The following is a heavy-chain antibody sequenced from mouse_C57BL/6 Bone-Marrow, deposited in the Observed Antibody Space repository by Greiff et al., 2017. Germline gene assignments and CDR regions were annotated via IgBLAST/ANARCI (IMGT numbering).Heavy chain of an antibody. J-gene: IGHJ4*01. CDR2: ILPGSGST. D-gene: IGHD2-14*01. CDR1: GYTFTGYW. CDR3: ARWRVRRAMDY. Sequence: VQLVESGAELMKPGASVKLSCKATGYTFTGYWIEWVKQRPGHGLEWIGEILPGSGSTYYNEKFKGKATFTADTSSNTAYMQLSSLTTEDSAIYYCARWRVRRAMDYWGQGTAVTVSS. V-gene: IGHV1-9*01.